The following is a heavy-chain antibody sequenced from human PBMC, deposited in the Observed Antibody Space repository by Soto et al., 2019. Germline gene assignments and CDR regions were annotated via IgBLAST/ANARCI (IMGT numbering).Heavy chain of an antibody. Sequence: GGSLRLSCAASGFTFSSYWMSWVRQAPGKGLEWVANIKQDGSEKYYVDSVKGRFTISRDNAKNSLYLQMNSLRAEDTAVYYCAREGRGGSYDAFDIWGQGTMVTVSS. D-gene: IGHD5-18*01. J-gene: IGHJ3*02. CDR2: IKQDGSEK. CDR1: GFTFSSYW. V-gene: IGHV3-7*03. CDR3: AREGRGGSYDAFDI.